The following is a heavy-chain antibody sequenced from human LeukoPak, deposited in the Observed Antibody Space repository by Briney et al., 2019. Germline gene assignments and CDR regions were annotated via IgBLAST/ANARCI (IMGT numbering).Heavy chain of an antibody. J-gene: IGHJ4*02. CDR1: GGSISSYY. Sequence: SETLSLTCTVSGGSISSYYWSWIRQPPGKGLEWIGYIYYSGSTNYNPSLKSRVTISLDTSKNQFSLKLSSGTAADTAVYYCARTLVYYGSGSYYNQYFDYWGQGTLVTVSS. CDR3: ARTLVYYGSGSYYNQYFDY. V-gene: IGHV4-59*01. CDR2: IYYSGST. D-gene: IGHD3-10*01.